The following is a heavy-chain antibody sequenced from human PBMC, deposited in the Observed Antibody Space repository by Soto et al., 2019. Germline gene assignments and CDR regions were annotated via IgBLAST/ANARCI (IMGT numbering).Heavy chain of an antibody. CDR2: IIPILGIA. Sequence: QVQLVQSGAEVKKPGSSVKVSCKASGGTFSSYTISWVRQAPGQGLEWMGRIIPILGIANYAQKFQGRVTITADKSTSTAYMELSSLRSEHTAVYYCARSLNGGYCSGGSCYPFDYWGQGTLVTVSS. CDR1: GGTFSSYT. CDR3: ARSLNGGYCSGGSCYPFDY. J-gene: IGHJ4*02. D-gene: IGHD2-15*01. V-gene: IGHV1-69*02.